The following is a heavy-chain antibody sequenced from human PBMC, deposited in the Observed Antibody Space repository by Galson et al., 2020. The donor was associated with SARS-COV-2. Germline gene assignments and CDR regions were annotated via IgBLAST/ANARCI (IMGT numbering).Heavy chain of an antibody. V-gene: IGHV4-38-2*02. D-gene: IGHD1-26*01. CDR2: MYHSGTT. CDR3: ARSGGSFLDFDY. Sequence: ASETLSLTCTVSGYSISSGYHWGWIRQPPGKGLECIGSMYHSGTTFYNPSLKSRVTMSVDTSKNQFSLKLSSVTAADTAVYYCARSGGSFLDFDYWGQGTLVTVSS. J-gene: IGHJ4*02. CDR1: GYSISSGYH.